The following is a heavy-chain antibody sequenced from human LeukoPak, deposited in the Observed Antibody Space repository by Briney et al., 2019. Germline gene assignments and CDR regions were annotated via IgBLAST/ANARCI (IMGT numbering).Heavy chain of an antibody. V-gene: IGHV4-59*08. D-gene: IGHD3-10*01. CDR2: IYYSGST. J-gene: IGHJ6*03. CDR1: GGSISSYY. Sequence: PSETLSLTCTVSGGSISSYYWSWIRQPPGEGLEWIGYIYYSGSTNYNPSLKSRVTISVDTSKNQFSPKLSSVTAADTAVYYCARVYGSGSYYNGYYYYYMDVWGKGTTVTVSS. CDR3: ARVYGSGSYYNGYYYYYMDV.